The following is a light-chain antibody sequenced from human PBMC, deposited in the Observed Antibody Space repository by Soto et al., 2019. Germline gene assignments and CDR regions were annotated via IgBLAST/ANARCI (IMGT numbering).Light chain of an antibody. J-gene: IGKJ4*01. CDR1: QSIYDS. V-gene: IGKV1-39*01. Sequence: DIQMTQSPSALSASVVYIVTMTCLASQSIYDSLHWYQHKPGQAPTVLIYAASSLQNGVPARFGGSGSGTDFTLTISNLQPEDCAIYYCQKSFSIPLTFGGGNKVDIK. CDR2: AAS. CDR3: QKSFSIPLT.